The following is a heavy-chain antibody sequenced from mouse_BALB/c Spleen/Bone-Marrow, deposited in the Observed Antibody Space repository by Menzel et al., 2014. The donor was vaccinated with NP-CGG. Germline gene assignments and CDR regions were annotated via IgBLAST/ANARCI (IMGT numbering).Heavy chain of an antibody. V-gene: IGHV5-6-3*01. D-gene: IGHD2-3*01. J-gene: IGHJ4*01. CDR2: INSNGGST. CDR3: ARDGYYVFYAMDY. CDR1: GFTFSSYG. Sequence: EVMLVESGGGLVQPGGSLKLSCAASGFTFSSYGMSWVRQTPDKRLELVATINSNGGSTYYPDGVKGRFTISRDNAKNTLYLQMSSLKSEDTAMYYCARDGYYVFYAMDYWGQGTSVTVSS.